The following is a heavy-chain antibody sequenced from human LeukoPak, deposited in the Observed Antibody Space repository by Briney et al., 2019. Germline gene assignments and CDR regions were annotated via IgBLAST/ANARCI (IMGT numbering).Heavy chain of an antibody. CDR2: ISGSGGST. CDR3: AKDGGYYYDSSGYLFFDY. D-gene: IGHD3-22*01. CDR1: GFTFSSYA. V-gene: IGHV3-23*01. J-gene: IGHJ4*02. Sequence: PGGSLRLSCAASGFTFSSYAMSWVRQAPGKGLEWVSAISGSGGSTYYADSVKGRFTISRDNSKNTLYLQMNSLRAEDTAVYYCAKDGGYYYDSSGYLFFDYWGQGTLVTVSS.